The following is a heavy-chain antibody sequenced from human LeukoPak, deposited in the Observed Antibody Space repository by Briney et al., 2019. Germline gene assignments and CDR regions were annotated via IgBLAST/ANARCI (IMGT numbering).Heavy chain of an antibody. V-gene: IGHV3-7*03. Sequence: GGSLRLSCAASGFTFSSYWMSWVRQAPGKGLEWVANIKQDGSEKYYVDSVKGRFTISRDNSKNTLYLQMNSLRAEDTAVYYCAKEASAGVTMIVVVITYFDYWGQGTLVTVSS. J-gene: IGHJ4*02. CDR3: AKEASAGVTMIVVVITYFDY. CDR2: IKQDGSEK. D-gene: IGHD3-22*01. CDR1: GFTFSSYW.